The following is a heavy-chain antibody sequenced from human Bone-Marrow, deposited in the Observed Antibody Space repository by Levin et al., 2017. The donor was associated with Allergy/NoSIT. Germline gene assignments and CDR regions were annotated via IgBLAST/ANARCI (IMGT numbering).Heavy chain of an antibody. CDR2: IWYDGNNK. Sequence: GGSLRLSCAASRFIFSSYGMHWVRRAPGQGLEWVAIIWYDGNNKSYADAVKGRFTISRDNSKNTLYLQMNSLRAEDTGIYYCARANSGRFPLYYGMDVWGQGTTVIVSS. J-gene: IGHJ6*02. CDR1: RFIFSSYG. V-gene: IGHV3-33*01. CDR3: ARANSGRFPLYYGMDV. D-gene: IGHD6-19*01.